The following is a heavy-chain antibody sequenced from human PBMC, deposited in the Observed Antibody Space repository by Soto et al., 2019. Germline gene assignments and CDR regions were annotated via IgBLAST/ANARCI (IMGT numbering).Heavy chain of an antibody. D-gene: IGHD1-20*01. Sequence: GGSLRLSCAASGFTFSSYSMKWVRQAPGKGLEWVSSISSSSGSSSYIYYADSMKGRFTISRDNAKNSLYLQMNSLRAEDTAVYYCARGGYNWNYIDYWGQGALVTVSS. J-gene: IGHJ4*02. CDR1: GFTFSSYS. V-gene: IGHV3-21*01. CDR2: ISSSSGSSSYI. CDR3: ARGGYNWNYIDY.